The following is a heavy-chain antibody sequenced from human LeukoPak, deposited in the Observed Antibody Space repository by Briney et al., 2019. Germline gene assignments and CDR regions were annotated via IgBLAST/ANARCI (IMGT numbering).Heavy chain of an antibody. CDR2: INHSGST. CDR3: ARVSTSFEAHNYYYMDV. V-gene: IGHV4-34*01. CDR1: GGSFSGYF. J-gene: IGHJ6*03. D-gene: IGHD2-2*01. Sequence: PSETLSLTCAVYGGSFSGYFWNWIRQSPRKGLEWIGEINHSGSTNYNPSLKSRVTISVDTSKNQFSLKLSSVTAADTAVYYCARVSTSFEAHNYYYMDVWGKGTTVTVSS.